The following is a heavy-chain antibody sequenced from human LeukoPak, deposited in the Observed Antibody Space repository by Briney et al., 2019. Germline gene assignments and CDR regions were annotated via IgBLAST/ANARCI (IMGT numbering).Heavy chain of an antibody. CDR2: ISGSGGST. J-gene: IGHJ1*01. CDR1: GFTFSSYA. V-gene: IGHV3-23*01. D-gene: IGHD6-13*01. CDR3: AKAATYSGSWYWYFQH. Sequence: GGSLRLSCAASGFTFSSYAMSWVRQAPGNWLEWVSAISGSGGSTYYADSVKGRFTISRDNSKNTLYLQMNSLRAEDTAVYYCAKAATYSGSWYWYFQHWGQGTLVTVSS.